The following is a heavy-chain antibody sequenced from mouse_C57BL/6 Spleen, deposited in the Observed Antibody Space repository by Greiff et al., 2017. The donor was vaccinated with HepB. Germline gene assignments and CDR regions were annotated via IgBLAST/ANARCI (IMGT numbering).Heavy chain of an antibody. J-gene: IGHJ2*01. CDR2: IYPGDGDT. CDR3: ARQPMEAYFDY. D-gene: IGHD6-1*01. CDR1: GYAFSSYW. V-gene: IGHV1-80*01. Sequence: VQLQQSGAELVKPGASVKISCKASGYAFSSYWMNWVKQRPGKGLEWIGQIYPGDGDTNYNGKFKGKATLTADKSSSTAYMQLSSLTSEDSAVYFCARQPMEAYFDYWGQGTTLTVSS.